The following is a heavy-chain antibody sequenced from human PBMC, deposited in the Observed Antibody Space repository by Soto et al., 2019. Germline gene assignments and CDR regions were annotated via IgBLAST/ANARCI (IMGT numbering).Heavy chain of an antibody. V-gene: IGHV3-11*01. CDR2: ISSSGSTI. D-gene: IGHD3-9*01. CDR1: GFTFSDYY. J-gene: IGHJ5*02. Sequence: GGSLRLSCAASGFTFSDYYMSWIRQAPGKGLEWVSYISSSGSTIYYADSVKGRFTISRDNAKNSLYLQMNSLRAEDTAVYYCARDRKRCDEILTGYCQNWFDLWGQGTLVTVSS. CDR3: ARDRKRCDEILTGYCQNWFDL.